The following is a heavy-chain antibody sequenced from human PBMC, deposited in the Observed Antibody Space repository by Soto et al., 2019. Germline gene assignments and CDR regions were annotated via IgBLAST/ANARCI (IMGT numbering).Heavy chain of an antibody. CDR1: GGTFRTYA. CDR2: IIPIFGTV. Sequence: QVQLLQSGAEVKKPGSSMRVSCEASGGTFRTYAISWVRQAPGQGLEWMGEIIPIFGTVNYAQKFQGRVTITADESTTTVYMDLRSLRSEDTAVYYCAKGAVAGTPTSYYYYGIDVWGQGTTVTVSS. CDR3: AKGAVAGTPTSYYYYGIDV. D-gene: IGHD6-19*01. J-gene: IGHJ6*02. V-gene: IGHV1-69*12.